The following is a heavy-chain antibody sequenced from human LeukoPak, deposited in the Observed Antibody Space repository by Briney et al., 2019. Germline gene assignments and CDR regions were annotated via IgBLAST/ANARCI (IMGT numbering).Heavy chain of an antibody. CDR3: AKVFNYYDSSGYYYFNDY. V-gene: IGHV3-66*01. CDR2: IYSGGST. D-gene: IGHD3-22*01. CDR1: GFTVSSNY. Sequence: PGGSLRLSCAASGFTVSSNYMSWVRQAPGKGLEWVSVIYSGGSTYYADSVMGRFTISRDNSKNKLYLKMNSLRTEETAVYYCAKVFNYYDSSGYYYFNDYWGQGTLVTVSS. J-gene: IGHJ4*02.